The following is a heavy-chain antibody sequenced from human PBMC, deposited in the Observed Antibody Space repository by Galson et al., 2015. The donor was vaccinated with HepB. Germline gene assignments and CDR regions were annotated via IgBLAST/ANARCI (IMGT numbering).Heavy chain of an antibody. J-gene: IGHJ3*02. CDR1: GFTVSSNY. V-gene: IGHV3-66*01. Sequence: SLRLSCAASGFTVSSNYMSWVRQAPGKGLEWVSVIYSGGSTYYADSVKGRFTISRDNSKNTLYLQMNSLRAEDTAVYYCARDVDYYDSSGYYLVGAFDIWGQGTMVTVSS. D-gene: IGHD3-22*01. CDR3: ARDVDYYDSSGYYLVGAFDI. CDR2: IYSGGST.